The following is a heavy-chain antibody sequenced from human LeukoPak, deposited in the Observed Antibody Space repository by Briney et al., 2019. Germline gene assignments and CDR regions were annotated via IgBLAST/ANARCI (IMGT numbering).Heavy chain of an antibody. CDR3: ARGYYYDSSGKLSDL. CDR1: GFTFCSSA. J-gene: IGHJ4*02. D-gene: IGHD3-22*01. Sequence: GGSLSLCCAQSGFTFCSSAMQCVRQAPGKGLEWVAIISYDGRNKYYADSVKGRFTISRDNSKNTLCLQMNSLRAEDTAVYYCARGYYYDSSGKLSDLWGEGPLVTVSS. V-gene: IGHV3-30*04. CDR2: ISYDGRNK.